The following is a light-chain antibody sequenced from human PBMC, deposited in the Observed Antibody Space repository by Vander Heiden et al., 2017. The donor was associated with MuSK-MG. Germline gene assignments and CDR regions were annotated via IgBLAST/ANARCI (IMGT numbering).Light chain of an antibody. V-gene: IGKV3-20*01. CDR2: GAS. Sequence: EIELTQSPGTLSLSPGERATLSCRASQSVSSNHLAWYQQKPGQAPRPLMFGASYRAHGIPERFSGSGSGTDFTLSISRLEPEDFAVYYCQQDGSSPVTFGHGTKVEIK. J-gene: IGKJ1*01. CDR1: QSVSSNH. CDR3: QQDGSSPVT.